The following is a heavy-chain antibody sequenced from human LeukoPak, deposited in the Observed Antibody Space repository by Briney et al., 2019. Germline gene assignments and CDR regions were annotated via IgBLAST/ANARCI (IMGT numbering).Heavy chain of an antibody. Sequence: GGSLRLSCAASGFTFSTFAMSWVRQDPGRGLEWVSSITGAGDTTFYPESVKGRFTISRDNSKNTLYLQMNSLRAEDTAVYSCAKDTYASGISYLDFWGPGTLVTVSA. V-gene: IGHV3-23*01. J-gene: IGHJ4*02. CDR1: GFTFSTFA. D-gene: IGHD3-10*01. CDR3: AKDTYASGISYLDF. CDR2: ITGAGDTT.